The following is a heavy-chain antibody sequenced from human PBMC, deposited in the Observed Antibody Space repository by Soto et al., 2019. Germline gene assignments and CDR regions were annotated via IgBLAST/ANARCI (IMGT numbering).Heavy chain of an antibody. CDR3: AKEDVDTGSGAFDI. CDR1: GFTFSSYG. D-gene: IGHD5-18*01. V-gene: IGHV3-30*18. CDR2: ISYDGSNK. J-gene: IGHJ3*02. Sequence: QVQLVESGGGVVQPGRSLRLSCAASGFTFSSYGMHWVRQAPGKGLEWVAVISYDGSNKYYADSVKGRFTISRDNSKNTLYLQMNSLRAEDTAVYYCAKEDVDTGSGAFDIWGQGTMVTVSS.